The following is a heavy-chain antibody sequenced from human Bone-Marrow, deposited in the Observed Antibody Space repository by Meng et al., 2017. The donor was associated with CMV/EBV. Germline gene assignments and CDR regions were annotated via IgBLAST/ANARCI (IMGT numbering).Heavy chain of an antibody. V-gene: IGHV3-30-3*01. CDR3: ARGFPLRYFDWLRLGFDY. Sequence: GGSLRLSCAASGFTFSSYAMHWVRQAPGKGLEWVAVTSYDGSNKYYADSVKGRFTISRDNSKNTLYLQMNSLRAEDTAVYYCARGFPLRYFDWLRLGFDYWGQGTLVTVSS. CDR1: GFTFSSYA. D-gene: IGHD3-9*01. J-gene: IGHJ4*02. CDR2: TSYDGSNK.